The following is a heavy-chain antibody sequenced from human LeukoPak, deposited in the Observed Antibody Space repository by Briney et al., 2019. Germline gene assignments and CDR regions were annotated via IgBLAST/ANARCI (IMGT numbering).Heavy chain of an antibody. CDR3: ARHFYGSGTYYHFDY. J-gene: IGHJ4*02. CDR1: GYSFPSYG. D-gene: IGHD3-10*01. Sequence: ASVKVSCKASGYSFPSYGISWVRQAPGQGPEWMGWISPYNDNTNYAQKLQGRATLTSDTSTSTAYMELRSLRSDDTAVYYCARHFYGSGTYYHFDYWGQGTLVTVSS. CDR2: ISPYNDNT. V-gene: IGHV1-18*01.